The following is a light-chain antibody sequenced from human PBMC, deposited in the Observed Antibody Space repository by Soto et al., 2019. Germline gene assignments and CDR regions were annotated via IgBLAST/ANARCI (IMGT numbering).Light chain of an antibody. Sequence: DIQMTQSPSTLSASVGDRVTITCRASQSISSWLAWYQQKPGKAPKLLIYKASSLESGVPSRFSGSGSGTEFTLTSRSLQPDDVATYCCQQYNRYSPSTFGQGTKLEIK. CDR2: KAS. J-gene: IGKJ2*01. CDR3: QQYNRYSPST. CDR1: QSISSW. V-gene: IGKV1-5*03.